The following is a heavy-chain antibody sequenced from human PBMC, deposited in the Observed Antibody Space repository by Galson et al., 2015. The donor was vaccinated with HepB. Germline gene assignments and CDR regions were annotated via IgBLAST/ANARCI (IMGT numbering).Heavy chain of an antibody. CDR2: IWHDGTSK. Sequence: SLRLSCAASGFTFSNHGMHWVRQAPGKGLEWVAVIWHDGTSKYYADSVEGRFTISRDNSKNKLYLQMNCLRDEDTAMYYCAREFNAAYLDHWGQGSLVTVPS. J-gene: IGHJ4*02. D-gene: IGHD2-15*01. CDR1: GFTFSNHG. CDR3: AREFNAAYLDH. V-gene: IGHV3-33*01.